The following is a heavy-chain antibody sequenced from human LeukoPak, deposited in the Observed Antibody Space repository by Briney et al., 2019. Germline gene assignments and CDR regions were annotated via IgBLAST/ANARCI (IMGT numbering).Heavy chain of an antibody. V-gene: IGHV3-23*01. D-gene: IGHD5-18*01. CDR1: GSTFSTYA. Sequence: GGSLRLSYAASGSTFSTYAMSWVRQAPGKGLEWVSDISGSDGSTNYADSVKGLFTISRDNSKNTLYLQMNSLRAEDTAVYYCARVRSGYSHENYFDYWGQGTLVTVSS. CDR3: ARVRSGYSHENYFDY. J-gene: IGHJ4*02. CDR2: ISGSDGST.